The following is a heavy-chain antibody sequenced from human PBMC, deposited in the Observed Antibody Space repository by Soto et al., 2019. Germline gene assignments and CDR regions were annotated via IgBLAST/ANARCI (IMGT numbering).Heavy chain of an antibody. CDR2: ISGSGGST. D-gene: IGHD1-26*01. V-gene: IGHV3-23*01. J-gene: IGHJ4*02. Sequence: EVQLLESGGGLVQPGGSLRLSCAASGFTFSSYAMRWARQAPGKGLEWVSAISGSGGSTYYADSVKGRFTNSRDNTKNTLYLQMNSLRAEDTAVYYSARRGSGSYYDYWGQGTLVTVSS. CDR3: ARRGSGSYYDY. CDR1: GFTFSSYA.